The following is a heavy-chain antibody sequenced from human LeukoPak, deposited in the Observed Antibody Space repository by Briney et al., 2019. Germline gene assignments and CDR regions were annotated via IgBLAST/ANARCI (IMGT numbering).Heavy chain of an antibody. CDR3: AKDVHDFRAHSPQY. J-gene: IGHJ4*02. D-gene: IGHD3-3*01. CDR1: GFTFSSYG. CDR2: ISYDGSNK. V-gene: IGHV3-30*18. Sequence: QSGGSLRLSCAASGFTFSSYGMHRVRQAPGKGLEWVAVISYDGSNKYYADSVKGRFTISRDNSKNTLYLQMNSLRAEDTAVYYCAKDVHDFRAHSPQYWGQGTLVTVSS.